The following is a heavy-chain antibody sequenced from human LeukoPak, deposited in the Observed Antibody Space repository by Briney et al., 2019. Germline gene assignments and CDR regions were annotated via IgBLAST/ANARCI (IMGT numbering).Heavy chain of an antibody. CDR1: GYTFTSYD. CDR2: MNPNSGNT. V-gene: IGHV1-8*03. J-gene: IGHJ4*02. D-gene: IGHD6-13*01. Sequence: ASVRVSCKASGYTFTSYDINWVRQATGQGLEWMGWMNPNSGNTGYAQKFQGRVAITRNTSISTAYMELSSLRSEDTAVYYCARLPSSSRTRGGVDYWGQGTLVTVSS. CDR3: ARLPSSSRTRGGVDY.